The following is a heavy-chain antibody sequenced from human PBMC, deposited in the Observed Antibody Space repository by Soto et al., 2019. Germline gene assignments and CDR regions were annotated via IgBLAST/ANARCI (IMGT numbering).Heavy chain of an antibody. D-gene: IGHD6-19*01. V-gene: IGHV3-23*01. CDR3: ARRSSGWYFDD. J-gene: IGHJ4*02. CDR1: GFTFSSYA. Sequence: EVQLLESGGGLVQPGGSLRLSCAASGFTFSSYAMSWVRQAPGKGLEWVSAISGSGGSTYYADSVKGRFTISRDNSKNTLYLQRNSRRSEDTGVYYCARRSSGWYFDDWGQGTLVTVSS. CDR2: ISGSGGST.